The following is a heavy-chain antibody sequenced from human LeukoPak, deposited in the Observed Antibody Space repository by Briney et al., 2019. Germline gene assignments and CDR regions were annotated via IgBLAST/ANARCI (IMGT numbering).Heavy chain of an antibody. V-gene: IGHV3-21*04. Sequence: PGGSLRLSCAASGFTFNSYSMNWVRQAPGKGLEWVSSIESSSTYIYYADSVKGRFTISRDNSKNTLYLQMNSLRAEDTAVYYCANSRYSSSWSFDYWGQGTLVTVSS. CDR3: ANSRYSSSWSFDY. J-gene: IGHJ4*02. CDR2: IESSSTYI. D-gene: IGHD6-13*01. CDR1: GFTFNSYS.